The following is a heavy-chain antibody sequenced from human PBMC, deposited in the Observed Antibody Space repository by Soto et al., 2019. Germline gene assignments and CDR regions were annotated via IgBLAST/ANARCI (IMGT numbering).Heavy chain of an antibody. D-gene: IGHD1-26*01. J-gene: IGHJ5*02. CDR1: GGTFSSYA. Sequence: ASVKVSCKASGGTFSSYAISWVRQAPGQGLEWMGGIIPIFGTANYAQKFQGRVTITADKSTSTAYMELSSLRSEDTAVYYCARHLSSGSYEDWFDPWGQGTLVTVSS. CDR2: IIPIFGTA. CDR3: ARHLSSGSYEDWFDP. V-gene: IGHV1-69*06.